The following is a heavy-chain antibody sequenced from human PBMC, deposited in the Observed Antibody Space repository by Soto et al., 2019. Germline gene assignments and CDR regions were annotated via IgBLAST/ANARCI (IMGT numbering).Heavy chain of an antibody. J-gene: IGHJ4*02. CDR1: GYTFTSYG. CDR2: ISAYSGNT. D-gene: IGHD3-22*01. CDR3: ARGGYFDSSNYLAY. V-gene: IGHV1-18*04. Sequence: ASVKVSCKASGYTFTSYGINWVRQAPGQGLEWMGWISAYSGNTNYTQKLQGRVTMTTDTSTSTAYMELSSLRSEDTAVYYCARGGYFDSSNYLAYWGLGTLVTVSS.